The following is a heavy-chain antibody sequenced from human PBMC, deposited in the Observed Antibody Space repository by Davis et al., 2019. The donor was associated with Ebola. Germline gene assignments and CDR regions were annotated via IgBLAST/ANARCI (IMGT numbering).Heavy chain of an antibody. Sequence: PGGSLRLSCAASGFTFSDYYMTWIRQAPGKGLEWLSYISASDSDITYAESVKGRFTISRDNSKNTLYLQMNSLRAEDTAVYYCAKDKWDYGDCYYMDVWGKGTTVTVSS. J-gene: IGHJ6*03. CDR3: AKDKWDYGDCYYMDV. CDR1: GFTFSDYY. CDR2: ISASDSDI. D-gene: IGHD4-17*01. V-gene: IGHV3-11*05.